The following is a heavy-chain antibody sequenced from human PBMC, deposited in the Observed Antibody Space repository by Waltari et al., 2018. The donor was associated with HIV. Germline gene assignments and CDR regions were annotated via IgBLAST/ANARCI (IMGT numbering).Heavy chain of an antibody. J-gene: IGHJ4*02. CDR2: IRYYGSKK. CDR1: GFTFSSYG. CDR3: ATNIVVAATGTFDY. D-gene: IGHD2-15*01. V-gene: IGHV3-30*02. Sequence: QVQLVESGGGVVQPGGSLRLSCAASGFTFSSYGMHWVRQAPGKGLEWVTFIRYYGSKKHYADSVKCRFTISRDNSDNTLYLEMNSLRTEDTAVYYCATNIVVAATGTFDYWGQGTRVIVTA.